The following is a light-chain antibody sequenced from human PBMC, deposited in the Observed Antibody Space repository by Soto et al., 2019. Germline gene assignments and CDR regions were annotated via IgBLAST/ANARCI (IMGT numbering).Light chain of an antibody. V-gene: IGKV1-39*01. Sequence: DIQMTQSPSSLSASVGDRVTITCRASQSINTYLNWYQQKPGKAPDLLIFDAFTLKSGVPSRFSGSVSGTDFTLTINSLHPEDFATYYCQQSYSDPTFGGWTKVEI. CDR3: QQSYSDPT. CDR2: DAF. CDR1: QSINTY. J-gene: IGKJ4*01.